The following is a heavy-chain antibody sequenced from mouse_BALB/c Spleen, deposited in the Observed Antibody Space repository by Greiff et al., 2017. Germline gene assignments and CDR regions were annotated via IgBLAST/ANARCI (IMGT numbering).Heavy chain of an antibody. J-gene: IGHJ4*01. Sequence: EVKLVESGGGLVQPGGSLRLSCATSGFTFTDYYMSWVRQPPGKALEWLGFIRNKANGYTTEYSASVKGRFTISRDNSQSILYLQMNTLRAEDSATYYCASNGGPPYYAMDYWGQGTSVTVSS. CDR1: GFTFTDYY. CDR2: IRNKANGYTT. V-gene: IGHV7-3*02. CDR3: ASNGGPPYYAMDY.